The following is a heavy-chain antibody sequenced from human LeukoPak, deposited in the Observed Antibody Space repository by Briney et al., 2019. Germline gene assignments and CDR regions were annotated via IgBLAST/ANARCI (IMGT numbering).Heavy chain of an antibody. V-gene: IGHV4-39*07. CDR1: GGSISSSSYY. CDR2: IYYSGST. CDR3: ARADGDYTRYYFDY. J-gene: IGHJ4*02. D-gene: IGHD4-17*01. Sequence: PSETLSLTCTVSGGSISSSSYYWGWIRQPPGKGLERIGSIYYSGSTYYNPSLKSRVTISVDTSKNQFSLKLSSVTAADTAVYYCARADGDYTRYYFDYWGQGTLVTVSS.